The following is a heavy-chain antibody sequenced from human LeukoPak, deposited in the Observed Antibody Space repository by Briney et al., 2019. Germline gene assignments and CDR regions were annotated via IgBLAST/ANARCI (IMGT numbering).Heavy chain of an antibody. J-gene: IGHJ4*02. CDR1: GGSISSYY. CDR2: IYYSGSA. Sequence: SETLSLTCTVSGGSISSYYWSWIRQPPGKGLEWIGYIYYSGSANYNPSLKSRVTISVDTSKNQFSLKLSSVTAADTAVYYCARDRNPSGSGWYDYWGQGTLVTVSS. CDR3: ARDRNPSGSGWYDY. V-gene: IGHV4-59*01. D-gene: IGHD6-19*01.